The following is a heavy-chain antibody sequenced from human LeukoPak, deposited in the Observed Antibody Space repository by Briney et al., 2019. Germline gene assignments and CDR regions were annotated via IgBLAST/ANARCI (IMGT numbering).Heavy chain of an antibody. CDR1: GFTFSSYS. J-gene: IGHJ5*02. D-gene: IGHD3-3*01. V-gene: IGHV3-48*01. Sequence: GGSLRLSCAASGFTFSSYSMNWVRQAPGKGLEWVSYISSSSSTIYYADSVKGRFTISRDNAKNSLYLQMNGLRAEDTAVYYCARGHSYDFWSGHPNWFDPWGQGTLVTVSS. CDR3: ARGHSYDFWSGHPNWFDP. CDR2: ISSSSSTI.